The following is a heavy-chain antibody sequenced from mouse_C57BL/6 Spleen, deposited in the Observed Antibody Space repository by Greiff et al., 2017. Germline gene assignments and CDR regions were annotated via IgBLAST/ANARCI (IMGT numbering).Heavy chain of an antibody. V-gene: IGHV5-4*01. D-gene: IGHD1-1*01. Sequence: EVQLQESGGGLVKPGGSLKLSCAASGFTFSSYAMSWVRQTPEKRLEWVATISDGGSYTYYPDNVKGRFTISRDNAKNNLYLQMSHLKSEDTAMYYCARYYYGSSYFDDWGQGTTLTVSS. CDR2: ISDGGSYT. CDR1: GFTFSSYA. CDR3: ARYYYGSSYFDD. J-gene: IGHJ2*01.